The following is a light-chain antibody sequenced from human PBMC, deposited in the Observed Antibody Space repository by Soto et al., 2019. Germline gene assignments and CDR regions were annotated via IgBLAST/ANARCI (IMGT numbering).Light chain of an antibody. J-gene: IGKJ1*01. CDR1: QPISTW. CDR2: DAS. Sequence: DIQVTHAPSILSGSVLDRVTLTLLASQPISTWLAWYQEKPGKAPKLLIYDASSLDGGVPSRFSGSGSGIEFTLNISSLQPDDFATYYCQQYNYYRPTVGQGTQV. V-gene: IGKV1-5*01. CDR3: QQYNYYRPT.